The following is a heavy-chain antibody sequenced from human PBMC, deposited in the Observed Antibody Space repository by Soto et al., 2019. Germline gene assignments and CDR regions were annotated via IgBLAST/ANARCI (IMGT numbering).Heavy chain of an antibody. CDR1: GFTFSNAW. Sequence: GGSLRLSCAASGFTFSNAWMSWVRQAPGKGLEWVGRIKSKTDGGTTDYAAPVKGRFTISRDDSKNRLYLQMNSPKTEDTAVYYCTTEPRRFLEWLLEAYPPHPTPNYYYYYYMDVWGKGTTVTVSS. V-gene: IGHV3-15*01. J-gene: IGHJ6*03. CDR3: TTEPRRFLEWLLEAYPPHPTPNYYYYYYMDV. CDR2: IKSKTDGGTT. D-gene: IGHD3-3*01.